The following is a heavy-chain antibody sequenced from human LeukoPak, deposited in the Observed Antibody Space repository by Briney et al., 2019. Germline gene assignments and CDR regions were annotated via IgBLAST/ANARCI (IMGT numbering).Heavy chain of an antibody. D-gene: IGHD4-17*01. Sequence: PSETLSLTCTVSGDSIRSYYWSWLRQPPGKGLEWIGCIYDSGDTNYNPSLKSRVTISVDTSKNQFSLKLNSVSAADTAVYYCARHGNYGDYFFVSWGQGTLVTVSS. CDR2: IYDSGDT. CDR1: GDSIRSYY. J-gene: IGHJ4*02. V-gene: IGHV4-59*08. CDR3: ARHGNYGDYFFVS.